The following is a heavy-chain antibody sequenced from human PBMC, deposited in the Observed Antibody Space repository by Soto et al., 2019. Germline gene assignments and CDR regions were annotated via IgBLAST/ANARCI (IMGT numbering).Heavy chain of an antibody. V-gene: IGHV3-23*01. Sequence: EVQLLESGGGLVQPGGSLRLSGAASGLTFSNYAMSWVRQAPGKGLEWVSLISGSGGRTYYADSLKGRFTISRDNSRNTLYLQMNSLRAEDTAVYYCAKAEWEALQNAFDIWGQGTMVTVSS. CDR2: ISGSGGRT. CDR1: GLTFSNYA. CDR3: AKAEWEALQNAFDI. D-gene: IGHD1-26*01. J-gene: IGHJ3*02.